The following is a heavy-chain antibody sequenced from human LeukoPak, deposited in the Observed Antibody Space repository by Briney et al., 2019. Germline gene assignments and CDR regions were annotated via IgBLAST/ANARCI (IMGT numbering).Heavy chain of an antibody. D-gene: IGHD2-15*01. CDR1: GFTVSSNY. CDR3: AKALGYCSGGSCYGNYYYGMDV. Sequence: GGSLRLSCAASGFTVSSNYMSWVRQAPGKGLEWVSVIYSGGSTYYADSVKGRFTISRDNSKNTLYLQMNSLRAEDTAVYYCAKALGYCSGGSCYGNYYYGMDVWGQGTTVTVSS. V-gene: IGHV3-53*05. J-gene: IGHJ6*02. CDR2: IYSGGST.